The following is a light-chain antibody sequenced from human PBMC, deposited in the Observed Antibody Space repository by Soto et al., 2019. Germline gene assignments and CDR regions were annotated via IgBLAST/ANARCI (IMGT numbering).Light chain of an antibody. CDR2: DVT. Sequence: HCALTQPASVSGSPGQSITISCTGTSSDVGGYNFVSWYQQHPDKAPKLMIYDVTNRPSGVSNRFSGSKSGNTASLTISGLQAEDEADYYCSSYTSISTYVFGTGTKVTVL. CDR1: SSDVGGYNF. V-gene: IGLV2-14*01. J-gene: IGLJ1*01. CDR3: SSYTSISTYV.